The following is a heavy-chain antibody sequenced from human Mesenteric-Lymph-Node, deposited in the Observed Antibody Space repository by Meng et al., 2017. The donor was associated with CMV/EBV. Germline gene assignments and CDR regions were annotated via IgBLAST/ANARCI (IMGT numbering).Heavy chain of an antibody. CDR1: DYY. D-gene: IGHD5-18*01. J-gene: IGHJ5*02. CDR2: IYYSGSS. V-gene: IGHV4-30-4*08. Sequence: DYYWSWIRQPPGKGLEWIGYIYYSGSSNYNPSLKSRVTMSVDTSKNQFSLRLDSVTAADTAVYYCARDGGYIYGLNCFDPWGQGTLVTVSS. CDR3: ARDGGYIYGLNCFDP.